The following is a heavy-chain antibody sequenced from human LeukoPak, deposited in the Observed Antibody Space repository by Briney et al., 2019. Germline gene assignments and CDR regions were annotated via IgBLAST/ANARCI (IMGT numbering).Heavy chain of an antibody. D-gene: IGHD5-24*01. CDR3: ARDRVALGDGYIPNLDY. Sequence: GGSLRLSCAASGFTFSSYAMHWVRQAPGKGLEWVAVISYDGSNKYYADSVKGRFTISRDNSKNTLYLQMNSLRAEDTAVYYCARDRVALGDGYIPNLDYWGQGTLVTVSS. CDR1: GFTFSSYA. J-gene: IGHJ4*02. V-gene: IGHV3-30*01. CDR2: ISYDGSNK.